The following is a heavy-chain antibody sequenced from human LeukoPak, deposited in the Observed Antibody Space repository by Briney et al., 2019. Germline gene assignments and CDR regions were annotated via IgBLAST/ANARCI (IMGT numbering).Heavy chain of an antibody. V-gene: IGHV3-23*01. D-gene: IGHD2-2*01. CDR3: AKLSGTSCYVEIDY. CDR1: GFTFSSYA. CDR2: ISGTGRNT. Sequence: GGSLRLSCAASGFTFSSYAMSWVRQGPGKGLEWVSTISGTGRNTYYADSVKGRFTISRDKSKNTLYLQMNSLRVEDTAVYYCAKLSGTSCYVEIDYWGQGTLVTVSS. J-gene: IGHJ4*02.